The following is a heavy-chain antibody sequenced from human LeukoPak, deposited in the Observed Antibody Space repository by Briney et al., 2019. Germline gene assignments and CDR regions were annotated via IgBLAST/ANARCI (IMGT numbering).Heavy chain of an antibody. V-gene: IGHV3-23*01. Sequence: GGSLRLSCAASGFTFSSYAMTWVRQAPGKGLKWVSSISGSGGSTYYADSVKGRFTISRDNSKNTLYPQMNTLRAEDTAIYYCAKDPGGPRDYWGQGTLVTVSS. CDR1: GFTFSSYA. D-gene: IGHD3-16*01. CDR2: ISGSGGST. CDR3: AKDPGGPRDY. J-gene: IGHJ4*02.